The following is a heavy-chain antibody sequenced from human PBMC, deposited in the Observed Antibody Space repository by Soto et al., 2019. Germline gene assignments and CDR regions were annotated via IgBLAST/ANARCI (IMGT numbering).Heavy chain of an antibody. V-gene: IGHV1-2*04. Sequence: ASVKVSCTASGYTFTGYYIHWVRQAPGQGLEWMGWINPNSGGTNYAQKFQGWVTMTRDTSISTAYMELSRLRSDDTAVYYCARALASEEGSAHADIWGQGTMVTVSS. J-gene: IGHJ3*02. D-gene: IGHD5-12*01. CDR3: ARALASEEGSAHADI. CDR2: INPNSGGT. CDR1: GYTFTGYY.